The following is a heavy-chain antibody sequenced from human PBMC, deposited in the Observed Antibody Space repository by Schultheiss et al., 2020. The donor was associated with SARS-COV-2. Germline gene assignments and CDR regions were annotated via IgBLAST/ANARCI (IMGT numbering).Heavy chain of an antibody. V-gene: IGHV5-10-1*01. D-gene: IGHD3-10*01. CDR2: IDPSDSYT. J-gene: IGHJ3*02. CDR1: GYSFTSYW. CDR3: ASPYYYGSGSYGFDI. Sequence: GGSLRLSCKGSGYSFTSYWISWVRQMPGKGLEWMGRIDPSDSYTNYSPSFQGHVTISADKSISTAYLQWSSLKASDTAMYYCASPYYYGSGSYGFDIWGQGTMVTVSS.